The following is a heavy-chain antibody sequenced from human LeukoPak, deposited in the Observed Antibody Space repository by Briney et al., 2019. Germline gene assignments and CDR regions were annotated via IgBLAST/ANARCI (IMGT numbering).Heavy chain of an antibody. CDR2: ISAYNGNT. J-gene: IGHJ4*02. CDR1: GYTFTGYY. Sequence: GASVKVSCKASGYTFTGYYMHWVRQAPGQGLEWMGWISAYNGNTNYAQKLQGRVTMTTDTSTSTAYMELRSLRSDDTAVYYCARDLDSGSYLPGYWGQGTLVTVSS. V-gene: IGHV1-18*04. CDR3: ARDLDSGSYLPGY. D-gene: IGHD1-26*01.